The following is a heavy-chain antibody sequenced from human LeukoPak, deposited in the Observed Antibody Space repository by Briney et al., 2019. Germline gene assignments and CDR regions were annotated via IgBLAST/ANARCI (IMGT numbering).Heavy chain of an antibody. J-gene: IGHJ4*02. Sequence: SVKVPCKASGGTFSSYAISWVRQAPGQGLEWMGGIIPIFGTANYAQKFQGRVTITTDESTSTAYMELSSLRSEDTAVYYCARGRSTGYYYGSAYFDYWGQGTLVTVSS. CDR2: IIPIFGTA. CDR1: GGTFSSYA. CDR3: ARGRSTGYYYGSAYFDY. D-gene: IGHD3-10*01. V-gene: IGHV1-69*05.